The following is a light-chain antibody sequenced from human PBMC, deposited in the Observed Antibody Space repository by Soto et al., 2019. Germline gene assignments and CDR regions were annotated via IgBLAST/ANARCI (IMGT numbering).Light chain of an antibody. V-gene: IGLV2-8*01. J-gene: IGLJ1*01. CDR2: EVS. CDR1: SIDVGGYKY. CDR3: CSYAGSNNYV. Sequence: QSVLTQPPSASGSPGQSVTISCTGTSIDVGGYKYVSWFQQHPGKAPKLMICEVSKRPSGVPDRFSGSRSGNTASLTVSGLQAEDEADYYCCSYAGSNNYVFXTGTKRTVL.